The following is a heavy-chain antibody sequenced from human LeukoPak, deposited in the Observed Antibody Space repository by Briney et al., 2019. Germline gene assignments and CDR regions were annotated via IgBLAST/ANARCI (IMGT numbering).Heavy chain of an antibody. Sequence: PGRSLRLSCAASGFTFDDYAMHWVRQAPGKGLEWVSLITWDGGSTNYEASVKGRFTMSRDNSRDSLYLQMNSLRVEDTAMYYCAKDSGYHGSGSHNFFAKWGQGTLVTVSS. V-gene: IGHV3-43D*03. CDR1: GFTFDDYA. CDR2: ITWDGGST. J-gene: IGHJ4*02. D-gene: IGHD3-10*01. CDR3: AKDSGYHGSGSHNFFAK.